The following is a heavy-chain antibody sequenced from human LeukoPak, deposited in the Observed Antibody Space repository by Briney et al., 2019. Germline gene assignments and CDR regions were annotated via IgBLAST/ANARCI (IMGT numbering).Heavy chain of an antibody. CDR1: GSTSSSYA. CDR2: ISGSGGRT. CDR3: AKGRVQWELTSFDY. D-gene: IGHD1-26*01. J-gene: IGHJ4*02. V-gene: IGHV3-23*01. Sequence: GGSLRLSCVASGSTSSSYAMTWVRQAPGKGLEWVSAISGSGGRTYYADSVKGRFTISRDNSKNTLYLQMNSLTAEDTAVYYCAKGRVQWELTSFDYWGQGTLVTVSS.